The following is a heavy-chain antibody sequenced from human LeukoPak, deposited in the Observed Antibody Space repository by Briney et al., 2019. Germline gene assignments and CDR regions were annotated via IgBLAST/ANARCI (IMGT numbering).Heavy chain of an antibody. V-gene: IGHV4-4*02. D-gene: IGHD1-26*01. Sequence: SETLSLTCAVSGGSISRSNWWSWVRQPPGKGLEWIGEIHHIGNTNYNPSLQSRVSISIDKSKNQFSLKLSSVTAADTAVYYCTTDSGNYYWFDPWGQGTLVTVSS. CDR1: GGSISRSNW. CDR2: IHHIGNT. CDR3: TTDSGNYYWFDP. J-gene: IGHJ5*02.